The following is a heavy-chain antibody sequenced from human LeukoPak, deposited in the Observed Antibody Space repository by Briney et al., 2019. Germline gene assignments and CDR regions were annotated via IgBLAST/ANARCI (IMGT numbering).Heavy chain of an antibody. Sequence: SETLSLTCAVYGGSFSGYYWSWIRQPPGKGLEWIGEINHSGSTNYNPSLKSRVTISVDTSKNQFSLKLSSVIAADTAVYYCAVYSGYDLSWFDPWGQGTLVTVSS. V-gene: IGHV4-34*01. CDR3: AVYSGYDLSWFDP. CDR1: GGSFSGYY. CDR2: INHSGST. D-gene: IGHD5-12*01. J-gene: IGHJ5*02.